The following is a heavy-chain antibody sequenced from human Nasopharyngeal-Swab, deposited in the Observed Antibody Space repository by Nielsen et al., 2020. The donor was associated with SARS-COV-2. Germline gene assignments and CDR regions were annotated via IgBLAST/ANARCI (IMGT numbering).Heavy chain of an antibody. CDR1: GFTFSSYG. V-gene: IGHV3-30*03. J-gene: IGHJ4*02. Sequence: GESLKISCAASGFTFSSYGMHWVRQAPGKGLEWVAVISYDGSNKYCADSVKGRFTISRDNSKNTLYLQMNSLRAEDTAVYYCATGWNFDYWGQGTLVTVSS. D-gene: IGHD6-19*01. CDR3: ATGWNFDY. CDR2: ISYDGSNK.